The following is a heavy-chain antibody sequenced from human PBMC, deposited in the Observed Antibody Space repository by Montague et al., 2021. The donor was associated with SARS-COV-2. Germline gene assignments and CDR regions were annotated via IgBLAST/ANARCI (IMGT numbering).Heavy chain of an antibody. J-gene: IGHJ4*02. V-gene: IGHV3-30*04. CDR3: ARDEDQVDSNYYFDY. CDR1: GFTFSSYA. CDR2: ISHDGTNK. Sequence: SLRLSCAASGFTFSSYAMHWVRQAPGKGLEWVAVISHDGTNKYYADSVKGRFTISRDNSKNTLYLQMNSLRAEDTAVYYCARDEDQVDSNYYFDYWGQGTLDTVSS. D-gene: IGHD2-2*01.